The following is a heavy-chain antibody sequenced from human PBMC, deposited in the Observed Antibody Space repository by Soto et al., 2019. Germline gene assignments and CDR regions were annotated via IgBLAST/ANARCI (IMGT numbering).Heavy chain of an antibody. D-gene: IGHD3-16*01. V-gene: IGHV3-30*18. CDR2: ISNDGNDE. CDR3: AKDMHRGRNHLGAEY. Sequence: QVQVVESGGGVVQPGRSLRLSCAASGFVFSNYGMHWVRQAPGKGLEWVAVISNDGNDEYYIDSVKGRFTISRDNSKNTLYLQMNTLNTEDTALYYCAKDMHRGRNHLGAEYWGQGTLVTVSS. J-gene: IGHJ1*01. CDR1: GFVFSNYG.